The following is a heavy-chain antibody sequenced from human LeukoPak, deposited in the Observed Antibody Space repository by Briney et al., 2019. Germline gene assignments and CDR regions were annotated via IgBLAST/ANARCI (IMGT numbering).Heavy chain of an antibody. J-gene: IGHJ1*01. CDR3: AREVVVGATTVFQH. D-gene: IGHD1-26*01. CDR2: IYHSGST. Sequence: PSETLSLTCTVSGGSISSGGYYWSWIRQPPGKGLEWIGYIYHSGSTYYNPSLKSRVTISVDRSKNQFSLKLSSVTAADTAVYYCAREVVVGATTVFQHWGQGTLVTVSS. V-gene: IGHV4-30-2*01. CDR1: GGSISSGGYY.